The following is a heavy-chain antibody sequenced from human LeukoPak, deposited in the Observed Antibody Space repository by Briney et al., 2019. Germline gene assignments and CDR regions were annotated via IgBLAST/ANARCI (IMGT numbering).Heavy chain of an antibody. D-gene: IGHD6-25*01. CDR3: AISATARGGFDF. J-gene: IGHJ4*02. CDR2: INPRGSSI. Sequence: PGGSLRLSCAASGFTFSSYWMHWVRQVPGKGLVWVARINPRGSSITYADSVKGRFTISRDNAKNTLYLQMDSLRAEDTGVYFCAISATARGGFDFWGQGTLVTVSS. V-gene: IGHV3-74*01. CDR1: GFTFSSYW.